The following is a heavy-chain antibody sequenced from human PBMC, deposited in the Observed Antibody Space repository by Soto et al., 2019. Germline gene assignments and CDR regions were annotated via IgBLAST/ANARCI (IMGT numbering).Heavy chain of an antibody. D-gene: IGHD6-13*01. V-gene: IGHV4-4*07. CDR3: ARDKSSXSWYIQTPNYYYYGMDV. CDR2: IYTSGST. Sequence: SETLSLTCTVSGGSISGYYWSWIRQPAGKGLEWIGRIYTSGSTNYNPSLKSRVTMSVDTSKNQFSLKLSSVTAAYTAVYYCARDKSSXSWYIQTPNYYYYGMDVWGQGTTVTVSS. J-gene: IGHJ6*02. CDR1: GGSISGYY.